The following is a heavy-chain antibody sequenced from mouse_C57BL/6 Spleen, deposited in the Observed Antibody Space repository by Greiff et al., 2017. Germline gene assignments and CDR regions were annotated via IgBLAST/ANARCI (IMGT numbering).Heavy chain of an antibody. D-gene: IGHD2-4*01. Sequence: QVQLQQSGAELARPGASVKLSCKASGYTFTSYGISWVKQRAGQGLEWIGEIYPRSGNTYYNEKFKGKATLTADKSSSTAYMELRSLTSEDSAVYFCARYYDYDEGSYYAMDYWGQGTSVTVSS. CDR2: IYPRSGNT. CDR1: GYTFTSYG. CDR3: ARYYDYDEGSYYAMDY. J-gene: IGHJ4*01. V-gene: IGHV1-81*01.